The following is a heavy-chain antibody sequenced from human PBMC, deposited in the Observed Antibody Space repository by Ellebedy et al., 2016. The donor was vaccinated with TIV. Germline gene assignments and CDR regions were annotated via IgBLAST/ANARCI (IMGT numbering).Heavy chain of an antibody. Sequence: GESLKISCAASGFTFSAYWMSWVRQAPGKGLVWLSRIFSDGSIITYVDSVKGRFNISRDNAKNFLYLQMNSLGAEDTAVYFCARGGSYGDYVPYYFYMDVWGKGTTVSVSS. CDR1: GFTFSAYW. D-gene: IGHD4-17*01. CDR2: IFSDGSII. J-gene: IGHJ6*03. V-gene: IGHV3-74*01. CDR3: ARGGSYGDYVPYYFYMDV.